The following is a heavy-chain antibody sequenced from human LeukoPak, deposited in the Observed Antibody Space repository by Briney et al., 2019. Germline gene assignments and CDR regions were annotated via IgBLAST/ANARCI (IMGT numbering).Heavy chain of an antibody. CDR2: IKQDGSEK. D-gene: IGHD1-20*01. Sequence: GGSLRLSCAASGFTFSSYWMSWVRQAPGKGLEWVANIKQDGSEKYYVDSVKGRFTISRDNAKNSLYLQMNSLRAEDTAVYYCARAITGPLYYYFDYWGQGTLVTVSS. CDR1: GFTFSSYW. V-gene: IGHV3-7*01. J-gene: IGHJ4*02. CDR3: ARAITGPLYYYFDY.